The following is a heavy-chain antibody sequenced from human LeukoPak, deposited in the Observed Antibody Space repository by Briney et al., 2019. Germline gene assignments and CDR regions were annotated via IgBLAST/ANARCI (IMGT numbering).Heavy chain of an antibody. J-gene: IGHJ6*02. CDR1: GGSISSYY. CDR3: ARVGYYDILTGYYDYYYGMDV. D-gene: IGHD3-9*01. V-gene: IGHV4-59*01. CDR2: IYCSGST. Sequence: SETLSLTCTVSGGSISSYYWSWIRQPPGKGLEWIGYIYCSGSTNYNPSLKSRVTISVDTSKNQFSLKLSSVTAADTAVYYCARVGYYDILTGYYDYYYGMDVWGQGTTVTVSS.